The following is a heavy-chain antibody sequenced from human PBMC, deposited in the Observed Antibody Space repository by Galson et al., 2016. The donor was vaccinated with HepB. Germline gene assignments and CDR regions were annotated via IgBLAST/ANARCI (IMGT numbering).Heavy chain of an antibody. CDR1: GYSFTSHW. V-gene: IGHV5-51*01. CDR2: IYPDDSDI. J-gene: IGHJ6*02. CDR3: ARRSGTFTSYNYYFAMDV. Sequence: QSGAEVKKPGESLKISCKGSGYSFTSHWIAWVRQMPGKGLEWMGIIYPDDSDIRYSPSFQGQVTISVDKSIRTSYLQWSSLKAADTAMYFCARRSGTFTSYNYYFAMDVWGQGTTVTVSS. D-gene: IGHD1-1*01.